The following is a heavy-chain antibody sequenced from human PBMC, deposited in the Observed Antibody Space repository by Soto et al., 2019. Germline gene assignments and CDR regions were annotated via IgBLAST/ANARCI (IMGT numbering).Heavy chain of an antibody. CDR3: VRHLQPSGISGSRGAFDI. Sequence: PSETLSRTCTVAGGSIRNYFWTWIRQPAGKGREWIGRIYSSGNTVYNACLRSRVTRSIDMSKNQFSLKLSSMPAADPAVYYSVRHLQPSGISGSRGAFDIWCQATVVTV. D-gene: IGHD1-20*01. V-gene: IGHV4-4*07. J-gene: IGHJ3*02. CDR1: GGSIRNYF. CDR2: IYSSGNT.